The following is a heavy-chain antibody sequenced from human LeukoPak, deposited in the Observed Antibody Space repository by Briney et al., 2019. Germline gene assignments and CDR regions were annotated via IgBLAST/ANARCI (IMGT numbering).Heavy chain of an antibody. CDR3: ARASSLYDFWSGYRTPLDY. CDR2: INHSGST. D-gene: IGHD3-3*01. Sequence: SETLSLTCAVYGGSFSGYYWSWIRQPPGKGLEWIGEINHSGSTNYNPSLKSRVTISVDTSKNQFSLKLSFVTAADTAVYYCARASSLYDFWSGYRTPLDYWGQGTLVTVSS. V-gene: IGHV4-34*01. CDR1: GGSFSGYY. J-gene: IGHJ4*02.